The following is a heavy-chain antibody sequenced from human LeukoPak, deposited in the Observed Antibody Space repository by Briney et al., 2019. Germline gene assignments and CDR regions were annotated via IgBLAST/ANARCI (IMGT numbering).Heavy chain of an antibody. Sequence: AGGPLRLSCAASAFTFSDYAMTWVRQAPGKGLEWVSAITGGGGTTYYADSVKGRFTISRDNSKNTLYLQMNSLRAEDTALYYCARGSYSYGYFGSYWGQGTLVTVSS. V-gene: IGHV3-23*01. CDR2: ITGGGGTT. J-gene: IGHJ4*02. D-gene: IGHD5-18*01. CDR1: AFTFSDYA. CDR3: ARGSYSYGYFGSY.